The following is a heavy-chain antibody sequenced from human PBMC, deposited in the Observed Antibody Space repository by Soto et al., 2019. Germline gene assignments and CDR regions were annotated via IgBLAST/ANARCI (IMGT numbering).Heavy chain of an antibody. CDR2: IIPIFGTA. V-gene: IGHV1-69*01. CDR3: ASPSLDYVWGSCWFDP. D-gene: IGHD3-16*01. CDR1: GGTFSSYA. Sequence: QVQLVQSGAEVKKPGSSVKVSCKASGGTFSSYAISWVRQAPGQGLEWMGGIIPIFGTANYAQKFQGRVTIAADESTSTAYMELRSLRSEDMAVYYCASPSLDYVWGSCWFDPWGQGTLVTVSS. J-gene: IGHJ5*02.